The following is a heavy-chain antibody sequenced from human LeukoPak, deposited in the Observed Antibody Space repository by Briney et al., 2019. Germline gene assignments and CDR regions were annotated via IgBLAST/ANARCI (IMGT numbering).Heavy chain of an antibody. CDR3: ARDRHYDFWSGSQTPYYYYMDV. J-gene: IGHJ6*03. CDR1: GGSISSYY. Sequence: SETLSLTCTVSGGSISSYYWSWIRQPAGKGLEWIGRIYTSGSTNYNPSLKSRVTISVDKSKNQFSLKLSSATAADTAVYYCARDRHYDFWSGSQTPYYYYMDVWDKGTTVTVSS. D-gene: IGHD3-3*01. V-gene: IGHV4-4*07. CDR2: IYTSGST.